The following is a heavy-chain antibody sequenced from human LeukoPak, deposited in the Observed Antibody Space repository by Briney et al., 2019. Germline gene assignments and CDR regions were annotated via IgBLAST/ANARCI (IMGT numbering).Heavy chain of an antibody. CDR2: ISWNSGSI. D-gene: IGHD3-22*01. J-gene: IGHJ4*02. CDR3: AKDTDSSGYFPIDY. V-gene: IGHV3-9*01. CDR1: GFTFDDYA. Sequence: GRSLRLSCAASGFTFDDYAMHWVRQAPGKGLEWVSGISWNSGSIGYADSVKGRFTISRDNAKNSLYLQMNSLRAEDTALYYSAKDTDSSGYFPIDYWGQGTLVTVSS.